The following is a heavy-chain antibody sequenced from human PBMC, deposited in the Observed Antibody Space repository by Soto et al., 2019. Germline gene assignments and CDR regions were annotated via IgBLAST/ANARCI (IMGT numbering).Heavy chain of an antibody. CDR3: ARNAAGSSSSGYYYYYYGMDV. Sequence: ASVKVSCKASGGTFSSCAISWVRQAPGQGLEWMGGIIPIFGTANYAQKFQGRVTITADESTSTAYMELSSLRSEDTAVYYCARNAAGSSSSGYYYYYYGMDVWGQGTTVTV. J-gene: IGHJ6*02. CDR1: GGTFSSCA. V-gene: IGHV1-69*13. D-gene: IGHD6-6*01. CDR2: IIPIFGTA.